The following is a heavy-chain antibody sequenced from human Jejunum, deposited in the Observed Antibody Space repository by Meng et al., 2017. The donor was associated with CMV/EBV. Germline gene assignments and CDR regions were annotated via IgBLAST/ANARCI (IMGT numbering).Heavy chain of an antibody. Sequence: VLLWGTGGALHHPGGSLQLSCAASGFTFSTYSMTWGRQAPGKGLEWVSCISSSSSHIYYADSVKGRFTISRDNAKNSLHLQMNSLRAEDTAVYYCAREGGSVIWGQGTMVTVSS. CDR2: ISSSSSHI. D-gene: IGHD3-10*01. J-gene: IGHJ3*02. V-gene: IGHV3-21*02. CDR3: AREGGSVI. CDR1: GFTFSTYS.